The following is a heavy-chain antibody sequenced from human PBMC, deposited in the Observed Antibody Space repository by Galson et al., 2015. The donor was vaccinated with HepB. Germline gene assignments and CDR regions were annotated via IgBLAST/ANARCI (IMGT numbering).Heavy chain of an antibody. CDR2: INIGNGNT. J-gene: IGHJ3*02. Sequence: SVKVSCKASGYTFITYAMHWVRQAPGQRLEWMGWINIGNGNTEYSQRFQGRVTITRDTSASTAYMELSSLRSEDTAVYYCARVGPDHYHSSGFRDASDIWGQGTMVAVSA. CDR3: ARVGPDHYHSSGFRDASDI. V-gene: IGHV1-3*04. CDR1: GYTFITYA. D-gene: IGHD3-22*01.